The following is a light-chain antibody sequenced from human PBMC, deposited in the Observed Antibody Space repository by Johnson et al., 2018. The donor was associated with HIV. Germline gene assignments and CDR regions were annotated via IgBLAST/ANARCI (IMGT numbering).Light chain of an antibody. CDR3: GTWNSSLSGGPYV. CDR1: SSNIGNNY. V-gene: IGLV1-51*01. J-gene: IGLJ1*01. Sequence: QSVLTQPPSVSAAPGQKVTISCSGSSSNIGNNYVSWYQQLPGTAPKLLIYDNNKRPSGIPDRFSGSKSGTSATLDITGLQTGDEADYYCGTWNSSLSGGPYVFGTGTKVTAL. CDR2: DNN.